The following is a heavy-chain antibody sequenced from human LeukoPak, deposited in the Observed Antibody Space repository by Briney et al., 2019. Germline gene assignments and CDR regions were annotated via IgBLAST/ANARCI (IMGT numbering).Heavy chain of an antibody. V-gene: IGHV1-18*01. Sequence: ASVKVSRKASGYSFTTYGISWVRQAPGQGLESMGWISGHNGHTRFTERFQDRLTVTIDTSTNIAYMELSSLRSDDTAVYYCARGDYYGSGSPRPLDYGMDVWGQGTTVTVSS. CDR3: ARGDYYGSGSPRPLDYGMDV. CDR2: ISGHNGHT. CDR1: GYSFTTYG. D-gene: IGHD3-10*01. J-gene: IGHJ6*02.